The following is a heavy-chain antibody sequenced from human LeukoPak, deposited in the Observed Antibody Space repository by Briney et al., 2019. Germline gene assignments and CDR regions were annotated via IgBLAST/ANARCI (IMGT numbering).Heavy chain of an antibody. Sequence: SETLSLTCAVYGASFSGSYWSWIRQPPGKGLEWIGEITHSGRINHNPSLKSRVTISVDTSMNQFSLKLTSVTAADTAVYYCATIYGDYSDFDFWGQGTLVTVSS. CDR2: ITHSGRI. D-gene: IGHD4-17*01. V-gene: IGHV4-34*01. CDR1: GASFSGSY. CDR3: ATIYGDYSDFDF. J-gene: IGHJ4*02.